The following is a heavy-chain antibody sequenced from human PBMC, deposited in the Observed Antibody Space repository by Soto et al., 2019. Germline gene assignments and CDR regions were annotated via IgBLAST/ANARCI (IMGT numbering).Heavy chain of an antibody. V-gene: IGHV3-48*01. CDR3: ARDPGLAGELLIDY. J-gene: IGHJ4*02. CDR2: ISSSSSTI. CDR1: GFTFSSYS. Sequence: EVQLVESGGGLVQPGGSLRLSCAASGFTFSSYSMNWVRQAPGKGLEWVSYISSSSSTIYYADSVKGRFTISRDNAKNSLYLQMNSLRAEDTAVYYCARDPGLAGELLIDYWGQGTLVTVSS. D-gene: IGHD1-26*01.